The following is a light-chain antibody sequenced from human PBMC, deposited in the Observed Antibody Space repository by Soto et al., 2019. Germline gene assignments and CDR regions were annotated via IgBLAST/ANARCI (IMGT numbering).Light chain of an antibody. CDR3: PPSSSTPPWT. V-gene: IGKV1-39*01. J-gene: IGKJ1*01. CDR1: QSISSY. Sequence: DIQMTQSPSSLSASVGDRVTITCRASQSISSYLNWYQQKPGKAPKLLIYAASSLQSGVPSRFSGSGSGTDFTLTISSLQPEDFATYYCPPSSSTPPWTFGQGTKVDIK. CDR2: AAS.